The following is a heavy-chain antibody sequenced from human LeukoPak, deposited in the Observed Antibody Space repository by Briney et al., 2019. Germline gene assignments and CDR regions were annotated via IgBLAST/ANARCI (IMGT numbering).Heavy chain of an antibody. V-gene: IGHV4-39*07. J-gene: IGHJ4*02. D-gene: IGHD7-27*01. CDR3: ARDNWVEGFDY. Sequence: SETLSLTCTVSGGSISSSSYYWGWIRQPPGKGLEWIGSIYYSGSTYYNPSLKSRVTISVDTSKNQFSLKLTSVAAADTAAYYCARDNWVEGFDYWGQGTLLTVSS. CDR2: IYYSGST. CDR1: GGSISSSSYY.